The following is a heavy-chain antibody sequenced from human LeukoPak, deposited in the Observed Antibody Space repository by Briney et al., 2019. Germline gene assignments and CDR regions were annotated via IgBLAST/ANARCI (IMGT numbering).Heavy chain of an antibody. CDR1: GFTFSSYG. Sequence: GGSLRLSCAASGFTFSSYGMHWVRQAPGKGLEWVALISYDGSNKYYGDSVKGRFTIPRDNSKNTLYLQMNSLRAEDTAVYYCARGQTKYSSGWGEGFDIWGQGTMVTVSS. D-gene: IGHD6-19*01. V-gene: IGHV3-30*03. J-gene: IGHJ3*02. CDR2: ISYDGSNK. CDR3: ARGQTKYSSGWGEGFDI.